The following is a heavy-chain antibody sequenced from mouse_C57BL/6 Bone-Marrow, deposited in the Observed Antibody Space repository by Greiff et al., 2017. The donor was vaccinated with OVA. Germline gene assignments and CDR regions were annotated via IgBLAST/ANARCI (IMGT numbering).Heavy chain of an antibody. D-gene: IGHD4-1*01. CDR1: GYAFSSSW. CDR2: IYPGDGDT. CDR3: ARRRDWEDAMDY. V-gene: IGHV1-82*01. Sequence: VQLQESGPELVKPGASVKISCKASGYAFSSSWMNWVKQRPGKGLEWIGRIYPGDGDTDYNGKFKGKATLTADKSSSTADIQLSSLTSEDSAVDVCARRRDWEDAMDYWGQGTSVTVSS. J-gene: IGHJ4*01.